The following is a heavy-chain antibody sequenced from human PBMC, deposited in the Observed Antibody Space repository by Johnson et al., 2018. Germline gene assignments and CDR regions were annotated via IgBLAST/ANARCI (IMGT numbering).Heavy chain of an antibody. CDR1: GGTFSSYA. Sequence: QVQLQESGAEVKKPGSSVKVSCKASGGTFSSYAISWVRQAPGQGLEWMGGIIPIFGTANYAQQFQGRVTITADEYTSTAYMELSSLRSEDTAGYYCARATYYYDSSGEVEYFQHWGQGTRVTVSS. J-gene: IGHJ1*01. V-gene: IGHV1-69*01. D-gene: IGHD3-22*01. CDR3: ARATYYYDSSGEVEYFQH. CDR2: IIPIFGTA.